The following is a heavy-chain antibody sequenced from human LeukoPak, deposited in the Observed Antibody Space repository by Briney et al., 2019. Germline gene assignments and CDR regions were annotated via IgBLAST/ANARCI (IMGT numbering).Heavy chain of an antibody. J-gene: IGHJ4*02. CDR2: IKQDGSEK. Sequence: GGSLRLSCAASGFTFGSYWMSWVRQAPGKGLEWVANIKQDGSEKYYVDSVKGRFTISRDNAKNSLYLQMNSLRAEDTAVYYCARGEFYGDYGVDYWGQGTLVTVSS. D-gene: IGHD4-17*01. V-gene: IGHV3-7*04. CDR3: ARGEFYGDYGVDY. CDR1: GFTFGSYW.